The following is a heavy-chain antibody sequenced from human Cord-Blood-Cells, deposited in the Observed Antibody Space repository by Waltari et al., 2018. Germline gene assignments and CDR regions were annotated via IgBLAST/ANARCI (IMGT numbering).Heavy chain of an antibody. CDR1: GFTFSTDG. CDR2: IWYDGSNK. J-gene: IGHJ4*02. D-gene: IGHD6-19*01. V-gene: IGHV3-33*01. CDR3: ARDAGGWYFDY. Sequence: VQLVESGGGVVQPGRSLRLSCAVSGFTFSTDGMHWVRKAPGKGLEWVAVIWYDGSNKYYADSVKGRFTISRDNSKNTLYLQMNSLRAEDTAVYYCARDAGGWYFDYWGQGTLVTVSS.